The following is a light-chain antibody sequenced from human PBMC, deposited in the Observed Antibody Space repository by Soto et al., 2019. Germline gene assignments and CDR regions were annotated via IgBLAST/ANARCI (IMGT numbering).Light chain of an antibody. J-gene: IGKJ1*01. CDR3: QQYYSSPPWT. V-gene: IGKV4-1*01. CDR1: QSVFFSPTNRNN. CDR2: WAS. Sequence: DIVMTQSPDSLAVSLGERATINCRSSQSVFFSPTNRNNLAWYQQKPGQPPRLLIYWASTRQSGVPDRLGGSGSATDFTLTISSLQAEDVAVYYCQQYYSSPPWTFGQGTKVEIK.